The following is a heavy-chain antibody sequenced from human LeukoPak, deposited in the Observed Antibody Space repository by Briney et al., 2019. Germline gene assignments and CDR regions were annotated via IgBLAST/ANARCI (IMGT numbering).Heavy chain of an antibody. V-gene: IGHV3-7*01. CDR1: GFTFSNYE. Sequence: PGGSPRLSCAASGFTFSNYEMNWVRQAPGKGLERVANIKQDGSEKYYVDSVKGRFTISRDNAKNSLYLQMNSLRAEDTAVYYCARDRNSYGVSDAFDIWGQGTMVTVSS. D-gene: IGHD5-18*01. CDR2: IKQDGSEK. CDR3: ARDRNSYGVSDAFDI. J-gene: IGHJ3*02.